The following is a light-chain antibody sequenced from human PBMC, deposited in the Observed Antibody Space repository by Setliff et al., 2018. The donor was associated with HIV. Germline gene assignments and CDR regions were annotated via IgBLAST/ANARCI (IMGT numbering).Light chain of an antibody. CDR2: RNN. Sequence: QSVLTQPPSASGTPGQRVTISCSGSSSNIGNNYVYWYQHIPGTAPKLLIYRNNQRPSGVPDRFSGSKSGTSASLAISGLRSEDEADYYCAAWDDSLSVYYVFGTGTKVTVL. J-gene: IGLJ1*01. CDR3: AAWDDSLSVYYV. CDR1: SSNIGNNY. V-gene: IGLV1-47*01.